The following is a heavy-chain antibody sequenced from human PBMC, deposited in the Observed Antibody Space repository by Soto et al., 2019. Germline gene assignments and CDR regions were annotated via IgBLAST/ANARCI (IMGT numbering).Heavy chain of an antibody. J-gene: IGHJ5*02. CDR2: MNPNSGNT. CDR1: GYTFTSYD. CDR3: ARGRPSYGLLRGGHWFDP. V-gene: IGHV1-8*01. Sequence: ASVKVSCKDSGYTFTSYDINWVRHATGQGLEWMGWMNPNSGNTGYAQKFQGRVTMTRNTSISTAYMELSSLRSEDTAVYYCARGRPSYGLLRGGHWFDPWGQGTLVTVSS. D-gene: IGHD5-18*01.